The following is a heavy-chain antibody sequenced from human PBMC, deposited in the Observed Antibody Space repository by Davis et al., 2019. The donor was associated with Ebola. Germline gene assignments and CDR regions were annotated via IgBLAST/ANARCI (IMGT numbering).Heavy chain of an antibody. V-gene: IGHV5-51*01. D-gene: IGHD5-18*01. CDR3: ARVDTASPYYDYYGMDV. J-gene: IGHJ6*02. CDR1: GYSFTSYW. Sequence: GESLKISCKGSGYSFTSYWIGWVRQMPGKGLEWMGIIYPGDSDTRYSPSFQGQVTISADKSISTAYLQWSSLTASDTAMYYCARVDTASPYYDYYGMDVWGQGTTVTVSS. CDR2: IYPGDSDT.